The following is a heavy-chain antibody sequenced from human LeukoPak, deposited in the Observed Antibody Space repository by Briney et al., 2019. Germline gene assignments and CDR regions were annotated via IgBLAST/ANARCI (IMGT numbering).Heavy chain of an antibody. CDR1: GYTFTGYY. CDR3: ARAGGSSSYYFDY. CDR2: INPNSGGT. D-gene: IGHD6-6*01. V-gene: IGHV1-2*02. Sequence: ASVKVSCNASGYTFTGYYMHWVRQAPGQGLEWMGWINPNSGGTNYAQKFQGRVTMTRDTSISTAYMELSRLRSDDTAVYYCARAGGSSSYYFDYWGQGTLVTVSS. J-gene: IGHJ4*02.